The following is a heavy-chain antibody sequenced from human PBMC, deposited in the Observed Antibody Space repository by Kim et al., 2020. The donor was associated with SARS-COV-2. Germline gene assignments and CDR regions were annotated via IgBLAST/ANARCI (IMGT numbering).Heavy chain of an antibody. CDR3: VRGRITAEGRGMDV. J-gene: IGHJ6*02. CDR1: GDSVSTNSAT. Sequence: SQTLSLTCAISGDSVSTNSATWSWVRQSPSRGLEWLGWAFYRSKWYYDYAVSLKSRITINPDTSKNQLSLQLNSVTPEDTAMYYCVRGRITAEGRGMDVWGQGTTVTVSS. CDR2: AFYRSKWYY. D-gene: IGHD3-16*01. V-gene: IGHV6-1*01.